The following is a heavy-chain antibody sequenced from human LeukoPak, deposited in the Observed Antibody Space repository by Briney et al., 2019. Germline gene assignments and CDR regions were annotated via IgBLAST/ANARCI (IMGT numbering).Heavy chain of an antibody. CDR3: AKDLRQWLVHSYFDY. CDR1: GFTFSSYG. CDR2: ISYDGSNK. J-gene: IGHJ4*02. V-gene: IGHV3-30*18. Sequence: PGGSLRLSCAASGFTFSSYGMHWVRQAPGKGLEWVAVISYDGSNKYYADSVKGRFTISRDNSKNTPYLQMNSLRAEDTAVYYCAKDLRQWLVHSYFDYWGQGTLVTVSS. D-gene: IGHD6-19*01.